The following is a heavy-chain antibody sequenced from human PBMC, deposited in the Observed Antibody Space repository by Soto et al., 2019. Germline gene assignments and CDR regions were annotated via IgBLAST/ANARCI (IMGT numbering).Heavy chain of an antibody. Sequence: GGSLRLSCAASGFTVSSNYMSWVRQAPGKGLEWVSVIYSGGSTYYADSVKGRFTISRDNSKNTLYLQMNSLRAEDTAVYYCAREGSETDYVVYWGQGTLVTVSS. D-gene: IGHD4-17*01. CDR1: GFTVSSNY. CDR2: IYSGGST. V-gene: IGHV3-66*01. CDR3: AREGSETDYVVY. J-gene: IGHJ4*02.